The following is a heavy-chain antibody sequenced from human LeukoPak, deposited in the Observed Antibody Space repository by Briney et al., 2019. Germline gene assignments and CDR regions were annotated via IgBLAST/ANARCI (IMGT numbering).Heavy chain of an antibody. CDR1: GFTFSSYA. J-gene: IGHJ4*02. CDR2: ISYDGSNK. V-gene: IGHV3-30*04. Sequence: GGSLRLSCAASGFTFSSYAMHWVRQAPGKGLEWVAVISYDGSNKYYADSVKGLFTISRDNFKNTLYLQVNSLRAEDTAVYYCARDGGRVGATTRLFDYWGQGTLVTVSS. D-gene: IGHD1-26*01. CDR3: ARDGGRVGATTRLFDY.